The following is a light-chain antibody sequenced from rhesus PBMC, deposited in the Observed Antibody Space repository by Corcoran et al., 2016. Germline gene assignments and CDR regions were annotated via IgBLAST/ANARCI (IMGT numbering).Light chain of an antibody. CDR3: LQYSRSPWT. J-gene: IGKJ1*01. Sequence: DIQMTQSPSSLSASVGDTVTITCRAWQSISRWLDWFQQKPGKAPKLLIYKASSLQSGVPSRLSGIGSGTVFTLTIRSLQPKDFATYYCLQYSRSPWTFGQGTKVEIK. V-gene: IGKV1-22*01. CDR2: KAS. CDR1: QSISRW.